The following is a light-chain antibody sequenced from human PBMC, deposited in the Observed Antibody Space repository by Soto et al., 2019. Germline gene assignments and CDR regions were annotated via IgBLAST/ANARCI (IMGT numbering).Light chain of an antibody. CDR1: QSVSIN. CDR2: RAS. J-gene: IGKJ1*01. CDR3: QQYHNWPRT. Sequence: EIVMTQSPATLSVSPGERATLSCRASQSVSINIAWYQQKPGQAPRLLIYRASTRATGVPASFSGSGSGTEFTLTINSLQSEDFAVYYCQQYHNWPRTFGQGTKV. V-gene: IGKV3-15*01.